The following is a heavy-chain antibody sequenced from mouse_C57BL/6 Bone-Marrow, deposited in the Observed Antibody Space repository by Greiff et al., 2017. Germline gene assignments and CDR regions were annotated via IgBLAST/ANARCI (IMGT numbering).Heavy chain of an antibody. CDR1: GFNIKDDY. D-gene: IGHD2-4*01. CDR3: TTYYDYVYFDY. Sequence: EVQLVESGAELVRPGASVKLSCTASGFNIKDDYMHWVKQRPEQGLEWIGWIDPENGDTEYASKFQGKATITADTSSNTAYLQLSSLTSEDTAVYYCTTYYDYVYFDYWGQGTTLTVSS. J-gene: IGHJ2*01. V-gene: IGHV14-4*01. CDR2: IDPENGDT.